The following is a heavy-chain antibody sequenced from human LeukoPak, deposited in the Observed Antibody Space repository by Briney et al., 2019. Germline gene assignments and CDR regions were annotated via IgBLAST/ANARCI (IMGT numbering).Heavy chain of an antibody. Sequence: SETLSLTCTVSGGSISSYYWSWIRQPPGKGLEWIGYIFYSGSTNYNPSLESRVTMSVDTSKNQFSLKLRSVTAADTAVYYCARRRDYDILPPVKSNVSYAFDIWGQGTMVTVSS. CDR1: GGSISSYY. V-gene: IGHV4-59*12. J-gene: IGHJ3*02. CDR2: IFYSGST. D-gene: IGHD3-9*01. CDR3: ARRRDYDILPPVKSNVSYAFDI.